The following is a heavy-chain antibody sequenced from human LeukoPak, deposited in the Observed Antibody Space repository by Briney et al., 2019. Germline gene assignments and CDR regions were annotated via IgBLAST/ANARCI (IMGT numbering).Heavy chain of an antibody. V-gene: IGHV3-7*01. CDR3: AIWFGKS. CDR2: IKQDGSEK. CDR1: GFTLSSYW. D-gene: IGHD3-10*01. Sequence: GGSLRLSCAASGFTLSSYWMSWVRQAPGKGLEWVANIKQDGSEKYYVDSVKGRFTISRDNAKNSLYLQMNSLRAEDTAVYYCAIWFGKSWGQGTLVTVSS. J-gene: IGHJ4*02.